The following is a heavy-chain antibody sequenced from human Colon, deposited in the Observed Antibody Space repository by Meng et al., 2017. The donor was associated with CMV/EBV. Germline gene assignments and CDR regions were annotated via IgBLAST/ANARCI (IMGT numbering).Heavy chain of an antibody. Sequence: QVHLQAPGPGPLKPSETLSLTCTDSGDPISGRSYYWGWIRQPPGKGLEWIASIYYTGNDYHNPSLKSRVTISIDTSNNQFSLRLTSVTAADTAVYYCARMALHWYFDLWGRGTLVTVSS. D-gene: IGHD5-24*01. V-gene: IGHV4-39*07. CDR3: ARMALHWYFDL. J-gene: IGHJ2*01. CDR1: GDPISGRSYY. CDR2: IYYTGND.